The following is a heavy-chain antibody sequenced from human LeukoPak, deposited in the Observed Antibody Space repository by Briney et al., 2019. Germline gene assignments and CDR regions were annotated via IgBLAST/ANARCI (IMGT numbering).Heavy chain of an antibody. CDR2: ISGSGGST. V-gene: IGHV3-23*01. CDR3: AKDPYGDYLLDNWFDP. D-gene: IGHD4-17*01. Sequence: GGSLRLSCEGSAFIFSGHWMNWVRQTPGKGLEWVSAISGSGGSTYYADSVKGRFTISRDNSKNTLYLQMNSLRAEDTAVYYCAKDPYGDYLLDNWFDPWGQGTLVTVSS. J-gene: IGHJ5*02. CDR1: AFIFSGHW.